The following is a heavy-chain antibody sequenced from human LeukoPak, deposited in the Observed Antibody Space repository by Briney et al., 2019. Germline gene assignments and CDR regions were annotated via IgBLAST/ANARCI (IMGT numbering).Heavy chain of an antibody. J-gene: IGHJ4*02. CDR2: MNDDGKEK. V-gene: IGHV3-7*01. CDR1: GFTFKKYW. CDR3: ARDPAYGALDY. D-gene: IGHD4/OR15-4a*01. Sequence: PGGSLRLSCAASGFTFKKYWMSWVRQVPGKGLEWVANMNDDGKEKKYVDAVKERFTIFRDNAKNSLFLQMNSLRVEDTAVYYCARDPAYGALDYWGQGTPVTVSS.